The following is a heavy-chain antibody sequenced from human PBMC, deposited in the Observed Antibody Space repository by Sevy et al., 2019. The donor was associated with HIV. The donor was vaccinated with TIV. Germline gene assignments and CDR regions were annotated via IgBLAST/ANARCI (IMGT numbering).Heavy chain of an antibody. CDR1: GFTFSTYG. CDR3: ARDGYTSSWYSSYFDY. CDR2: MWFDGSNT. D-gene: IGHD6-13*01. J-gene: IGHJ4*02. Sequence: GGSLRLSCAASGFTFSTYGMHWVRQAPGKGLEWVAVMWFDGSNTYYADSVKGRFTISRDIAKNTLHLQMNSLRAEDTALYYCARDGYTSSWYSSYFDYWGQGALVTVSS. V-gene: IGHV3-33*01.